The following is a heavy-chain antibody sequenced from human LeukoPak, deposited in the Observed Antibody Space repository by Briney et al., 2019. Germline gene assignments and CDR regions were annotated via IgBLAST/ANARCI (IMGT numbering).Heavy chain of an antibody. CDR2: INSDGSST. V-gene: IGHV3-74*01. CDR3: ARVAGNYYSSENDF. J-gene: IGHJ3*01. Sequence: GGSLRLSCAAAGFTLSTYWMHWVRQAPGKGLVWVSRINSDGSSTTYADSVKGRFTISRDNAKNTLYLQMNRLRDEETAVYYCARVAGNYYSSENDFWGQGTMVTVSS. D-gene: IGHD3-22*01. CDR1: GFTLSTYW.